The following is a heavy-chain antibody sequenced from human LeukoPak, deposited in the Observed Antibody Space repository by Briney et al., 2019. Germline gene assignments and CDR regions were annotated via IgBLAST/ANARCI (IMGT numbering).Heavy chain of an antibody. CDR2: IRYDGNNK. V-gene: IGHV3-30*02. CDR1: GFTFISYG. CDR3: AKDLSKGLLYRRGMYYFDY. D-gene: IGHD3-3*01. Sequence: GSLLLSCAASGFTFISYGMHWVRQAPGKGLEWVAFIRYDGNNKYYADSVRGRFTISRDNSKNTLYLQMTGLRAEDRAVYYCAKDLSKGLLYRRGMYYFDYWGQGTLVTVSS. J-gene: IGHJ4*02.